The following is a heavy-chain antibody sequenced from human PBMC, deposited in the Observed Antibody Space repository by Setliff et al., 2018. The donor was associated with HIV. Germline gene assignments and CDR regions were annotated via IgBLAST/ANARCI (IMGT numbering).Heavy chain of an antibody. CDR1: GGSISSGYYY. CDR3: ARPYSSSSYYYYHMDV. V-gene: IGHV4-39*07. J-gene: IGHJ6*03. CDR2: VSYSGNT. Sequence: PSETLSLTCTVSGGSISSGYYYWSWIRQSPGKGLEWIGEVSYSGNTDYNPSLKSRVTISVDTSKNQFSLKMSSVTAADTAVYYCARPYSSSSYYYYHMDVWGKGTAVTVSS. D-gene: IGHD6-6*01.